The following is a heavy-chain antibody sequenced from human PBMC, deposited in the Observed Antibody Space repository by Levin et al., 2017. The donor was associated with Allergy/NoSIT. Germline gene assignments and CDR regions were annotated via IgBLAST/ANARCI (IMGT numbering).Heavy chain of an antibody. J-gene: IGHJ4*02. CDR3: ARANWYYYGSGSYYTDDY. CDR1: GFTFSSYS. Sequence: GGSLRLSCAASGFTFSSYSMNWVRQAPGKGLEWVSSISSSSSYIYYADSVKGRFTISRDNARNSLYLQMNSLRAEDTAVYYCARANWYYYGSGSYYTDDYWGQGTLVTVSS. D-gene: IGHD3-10*01. V-gene: IGHV3-21*01. CDR2: ISSSSSYI.